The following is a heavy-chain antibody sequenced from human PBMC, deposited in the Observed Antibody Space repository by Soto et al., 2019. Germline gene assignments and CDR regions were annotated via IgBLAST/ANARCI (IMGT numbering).Heavy chain of an antibody. CDR2: ISGSGGST. V-gene: IGHV3-23*01. D-gene: IGHD2-21*02. Sequence: GGSLRLSCAASGFTFSSYAMSWVRQAPGKGLEWVSAISGSGGSTYSADSVKGRFTISRDNSKNTLFLQMNSLRAEDTAVYYCASLGVGDWANYYYYYGMDVWGQGTTVTVSS. J-gene: IGHJ6*02. CDR3: ASLGVGDWANYYYYYGMDV. CDR1: GFTFSSYA.